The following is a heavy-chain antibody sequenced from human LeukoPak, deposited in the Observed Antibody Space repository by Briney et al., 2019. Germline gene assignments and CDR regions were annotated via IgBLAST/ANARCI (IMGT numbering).Heavy chain of an antibody. CDR3: TRAGGPDSTIFGVVISFYYYMDV. Sequence: SGGSLRLSCTASGFTFGDYAMSWVRQAPGKGLEWVGFIRSKAYGGTTEYAASVKGRFTISRDDSKSIAYLQMNSLKTEDTAVYYCTRAGGPDSTIFGVVISFYYYMDVWGKGTTVIVSS. D-gene: IGHD3-3*01. J-gene: IGHJ6*03. V-gene: IGHV3-49*04. CDR2: IRSKAYGGTT. CDR1: GFTFGDYA.